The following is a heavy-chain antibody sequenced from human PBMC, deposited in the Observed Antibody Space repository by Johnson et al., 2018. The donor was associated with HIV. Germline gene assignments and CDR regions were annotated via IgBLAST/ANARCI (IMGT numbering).Heavy chain of an antibody. J-gene: IGHJ3*02. CDR3: ARDSSNSFRFEMYAFDI. CDR1: GFTFSSNP. Sequence: QMQLVESGGGVVQPGRSLRLSCAASGFTFSSNPMHWVRQAPGQGLEWVAVMSYDGINKYYADSVKGRFTISRDNSKNTLYLQMNSLRPEDTAVYYCARDSSNSFRFEMYAFDIWGQGTMVTVSS. CDR2: MSYDGINK. V-gene: IGHV3-30-3*01. D-gene: IGHD6-6*01.